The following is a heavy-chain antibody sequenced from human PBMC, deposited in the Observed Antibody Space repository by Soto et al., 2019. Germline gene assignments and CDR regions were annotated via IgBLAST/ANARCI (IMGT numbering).Heavy chain of an antibody. CDR2: ISYDGSNK. CDR1: GFTFSSYG. D-gene: IGHD3-3*01. Sequence: GGSLRLSCAASGFTFSSYGMHWVRQAPGKGLEWVAVISYDGSNKYYADSVKGRFTISRDNSKNTLYLQMNSLRAEDTAVYYCAKGAYDFWSGCYTGDAFDIWGQGTMVTVSS. V-gene: IGHV3-30*18. CDR3: AKGAYDFWSGCYTGDAFDI. J-gene: IGHJ3*02.